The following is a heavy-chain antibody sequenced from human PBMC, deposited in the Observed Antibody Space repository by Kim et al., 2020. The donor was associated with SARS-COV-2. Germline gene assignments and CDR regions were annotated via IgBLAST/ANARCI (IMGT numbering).Heavy chain of an antibody. CDR3: ASNYCSSTSCLRGLGELFPD. CDR2: IIPIFGTA. J-gene: IGHJ4*02. CDR1: GGTFSSYA. D-gene: IGHD2-2*01. Sequence: SVKVSCKASGGTFSSYAISWVRQAPGQGLEWMGGIIPIFGTANYAQKFQGRVTITADESTSTAYMELSSLRSEDTAVYYCASNYCSSTSCLRGLGELFPDWGQGTLVTVSS. V-gene: IGHV1-69*13.